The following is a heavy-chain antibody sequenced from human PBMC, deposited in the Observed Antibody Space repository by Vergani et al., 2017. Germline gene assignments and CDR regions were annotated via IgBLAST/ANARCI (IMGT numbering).Heavy chain of an antibody. CDR2: IYYSGST. J-gene: IGHJ4*02. CDR1: GGSIRSTFYY. D-gene: IGHD3-10*01. V-gene: IGHV4-39*01. CDR3: ARTAYYYGSGSYAFDY. Sequence: QLQLQESDPGLVKPSETLSLTCTVSGGSIRSTFYYWGWIRQPPGKGLEWIGTIYYSGSTYYNPSLKSRVTISVDTSKNQFSLKLSSVTAADTAVYSCARTAYYYGSGSYAFDYWGQGTLVTVSS.